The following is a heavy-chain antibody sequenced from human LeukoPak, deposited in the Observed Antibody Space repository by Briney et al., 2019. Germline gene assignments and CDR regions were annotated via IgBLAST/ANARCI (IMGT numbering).Heavy chain of an antibody. CDR3: ASRELDYYDSSGYSGFDY. V-gene: IGHV4-34*01. Sequence: SETLSLTCAVYGGSFSGYYWSWIRQPPGKGLEWIGEINHSGSTNYNPSLKSRVTISVDTSKNQFSLKLSSVTAADTAVYYCASRELDYYDSSGYSGFDYWGQGTLVTVSS. J-gene: IGHJ4*02. CDR1: GGSFSGYY. D-gene: IGHD3-22*01. CDR2: INHSGST.